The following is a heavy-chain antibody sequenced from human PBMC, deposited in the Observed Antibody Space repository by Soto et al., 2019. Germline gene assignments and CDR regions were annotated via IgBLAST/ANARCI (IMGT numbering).Heavy chain of an antibody. D-gene: IGHD6-13*01. CDR3: ARASSSWNFNYGMDV. Sequence: GESLKISCQGTGYRFSSYWISWVRQMPGKGLEWMGRIDPSDSYTNYSPSFQGHVTISADKSISTAYLQWSSLKASDTAMYYCARASSSWNFNYGMDVWGQGTTVTVSS. CDR2: IDPSDSYT. J-gene: IGHJ6*02. CDR1: GYRFSSYW. V-gene: IGHV5-10-1*01.